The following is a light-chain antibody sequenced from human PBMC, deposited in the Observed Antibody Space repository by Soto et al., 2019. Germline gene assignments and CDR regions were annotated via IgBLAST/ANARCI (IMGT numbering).Light chain of an antibody. CDR2: EVS. V-gene: IGLV2-14*01. CDR3: ISYTSSRTRV. CDR1: SSDVGGYNY. J-gene: IGLJ3*02. Sequence: QSAMTQPASVSGSPGQSITISCTGVSSDVGGYNYVSWYQQHPGKAPKLMIYEVSNRPSGVSNRFSGSKSGNTASLTISGLQAEDAADYYCISYTSSRTRVFGGGTKLTVL.